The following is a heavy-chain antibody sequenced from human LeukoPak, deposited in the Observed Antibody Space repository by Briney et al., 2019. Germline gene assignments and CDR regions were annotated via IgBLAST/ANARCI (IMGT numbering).Heavy chain of an antibody. CDR1: GYTFTGYY. J-gene: IGHJ3*02. Sequence: GASVKVSCKASGYTFTGYYMHWVRQAPGQGLEWMGRINPNSGGTNYAQKFQGRVTMTRDTSTSTVYMELSSLRSEDTAVYYCARGGGSTIFGFDIWGQGTMVTVSS. V-gene: IGHV1-2*06. CDR2: INPNSGGT. CDR3: ARGGGSTIFGFDI. D-gene: IGHD3-3*01.